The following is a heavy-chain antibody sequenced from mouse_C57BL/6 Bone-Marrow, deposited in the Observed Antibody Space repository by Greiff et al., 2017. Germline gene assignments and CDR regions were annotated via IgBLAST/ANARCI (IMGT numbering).Heavy chain of an antibody. CDR1: GYTFTSYW. V-gene: IGHV1-64*01. J-gene: IGHJ4*01. Sequence: QVQLQQPGAELVKPGASVKLSCKASGYTFTSYWMHWVKQRPGQGLEWIGMIHPNSGSTNYNEKFKSKATLTVDKSSSTAYMQLSSLTSEDSAVYYWARRDMVPTTGYYAMDYWGQGTSVTVSS. D-gene: IGHD2-2*01. CDR3: ARRDMVPTTGYYAMDY. CDR2: IHPNSGST.